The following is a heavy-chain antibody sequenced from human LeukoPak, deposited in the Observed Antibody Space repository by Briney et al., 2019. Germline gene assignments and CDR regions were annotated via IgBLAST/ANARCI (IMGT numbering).Heavy chain of an antibody. CDR3: AREGYYYGSGTYSDYYGMDV. CDR2: ISSSSSTI. D-gene: IGHD3-10*01. CDR1: GFTFSSYS. Sequence: GGSLRLSCAAFGFTFSSYSMNWVRQAPGKGLEWVSYISSSSSTIYYADSVKGRFTISRDNAKNSLYLQMNSLRAEDTAVYYCAREGYYYGSGTYSDYYGMDVWGQGTTVTVSS. V-gene: IGHV3-48*04. J-gene: IGHJ6*02.